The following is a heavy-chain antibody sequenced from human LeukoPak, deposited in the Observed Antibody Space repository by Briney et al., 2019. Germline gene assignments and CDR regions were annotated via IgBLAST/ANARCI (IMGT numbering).Heavy chain of an antibody. J-gene: IGHJ4*02. CDR1: GFTFSSYG. CDR3: AKGQASGPIDVYY. Sequence: GRSLRLSCAASGFTFSSYGMHWVRQAPGKGLEWVAVIWYDGSNKYYADSVKGRFTISRDNSKNTLYLQMNSLRAEDTAVYYCAKGQASGPIDVYYWGQGTLVTVSS. V-gene: IGHV3-33*06. CDR2: IWYDGSNK. D-gene: IGHD2/OR15-2a*01.